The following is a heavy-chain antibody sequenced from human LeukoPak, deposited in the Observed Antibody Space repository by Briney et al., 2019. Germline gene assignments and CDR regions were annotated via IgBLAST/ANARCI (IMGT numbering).Heavy chain of an antibody. CDR3: ARDTDYDILTGTINFDY. D-gene: IGHD3-9*01. CDR1: GYTFTGYY. V-gene: IGHV1-2*04. Sequence: ASVKVSCKASGYTFTGYYMHWVRQAPGQGLEWMGWINPNSGGTNYAQKFQGWVTMTRDTSISTAYMELSRLRSDDTAVYYCARDTDYDILTGTINFDYWGQGTLVTVSS. J-gene: IGHJ4*02. CDR2: INPNSGGT.